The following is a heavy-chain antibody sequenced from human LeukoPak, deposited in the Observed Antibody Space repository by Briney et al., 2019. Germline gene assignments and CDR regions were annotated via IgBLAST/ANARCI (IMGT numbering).Heavy chain of an antibody. Sequence: SETLSLTCSVSGGSISSSQYWGWIRQPPGKGLEWIEIFYYSGSTYYNPSLKSRVTIYADTSKNQFYLKLTSVTAADTAVYYCARVARHDYTYYPGGNYFDYWGQGTLVTVSS. CDR2: FYYSGST. CDR3: ARVARHDYTYYPGGNYFDY. J-gene: IGHJ4*02. V-gene: IGHV4-39*01. D-gene: IGHD4-11*01. CDR1: GGSISSSQY.